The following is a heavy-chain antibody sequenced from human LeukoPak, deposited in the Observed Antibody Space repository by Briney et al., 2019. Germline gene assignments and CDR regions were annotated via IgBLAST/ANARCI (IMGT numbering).Heavy chain of an antibody. CDR1: GFTFSSYS. J-gene: IGHJ6*02. CDR3: ARVREELSLYHRMDV. Sequence: GGSLRLSCAASGFTFSSYSMNWVRQAPGKGLEWVSYISSSSSTIYYADSVKGRFTISRDNAKNSLYLQMNSLRAEDTAVYYCARVREELSLYHRMDVWGQGTTVTVSS. CDR2: ISSSSSTI. V-gene: IGHV3-48*04. D-gene: IGHD3-16*02.